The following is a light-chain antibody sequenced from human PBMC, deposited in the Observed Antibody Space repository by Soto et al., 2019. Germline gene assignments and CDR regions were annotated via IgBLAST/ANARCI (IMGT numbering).Light chain of an antibody. V-gene: IGLV2-23*01. CDR2: EGS. CDR3: CSYAGSSTYV. J-gene: IGLJ1*01. CDR1: SSDVGRYNL. Sequence: QSALTQPASVSGSPGQSITISCTGTSSDVGRYNLVSWYQQHPGRAPKLMIYEGSKRPSGVSNRLSGSKSGNTASLTISGLQAEDEADYYCCSYAGSSTYVFGTGTKVTVL.